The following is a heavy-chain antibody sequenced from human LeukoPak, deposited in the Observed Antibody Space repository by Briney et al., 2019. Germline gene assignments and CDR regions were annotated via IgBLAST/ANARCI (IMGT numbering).Heavy chain of an antibody. CDR1: GGSISSFY. CDR3: ARGGYYGSGNDFRFDP. Sequence: PSDTLSLTCSVSGGSISSFYWSWIRQPPGKGLEWIGEINHSGSTNYNPSLKSRVTISVDTSKNQFSLKLKSVTAADTAVYYCARGGYYGSGNDFRFDPWGQGTLVTVSS. V-gene: IGHV4-34*01. D-gene: IGHD3-10*01. J-gene: IGHJ5*02. CDR2: INHSGST.